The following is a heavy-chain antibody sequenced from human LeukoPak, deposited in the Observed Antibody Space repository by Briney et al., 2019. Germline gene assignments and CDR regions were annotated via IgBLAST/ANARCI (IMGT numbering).Heavy chain of an antibody. CDR2: ISYDGSNK. V-gene: IGHV3-30*18. CDR1: GFTFSSCR. Sequence: SLRLSCAASGFTFSSCRMHWVRQAPGKGLEWVALISYDGSNKFYAGSVKGRFTISRDNSKNTLYLQMNSLRTEGTAVYYCAQDRGTWGSEYFQHWGRGTLVTVSS. D-gene: IGHD3-10*01. CDR3: AQDRGTWGSEYFQH. J-gene: IGHJ1*01.